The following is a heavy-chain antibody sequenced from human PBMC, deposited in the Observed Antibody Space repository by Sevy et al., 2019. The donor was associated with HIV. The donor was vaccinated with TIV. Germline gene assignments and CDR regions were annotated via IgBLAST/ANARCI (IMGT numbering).Heavy chain of an antibody. CDR1: EYSFTSYW. Sequence: GESLKISCKGSEYSFTSYWIGWVRQMPGKGLEWMGIIYPGDSDTRYSPSFQGQVTISADKSISTAYLQWSSLKASDTAMYYCARSEYYYGSKVDVWGHGTTVTVSS. CDR3: ARSEYYYGSKVDV. J-gene: IGHJ6*02. V-gene: IGHV5-51*01. D-gene: IGHD3-10*01. CDR2: IYPGDSDT.